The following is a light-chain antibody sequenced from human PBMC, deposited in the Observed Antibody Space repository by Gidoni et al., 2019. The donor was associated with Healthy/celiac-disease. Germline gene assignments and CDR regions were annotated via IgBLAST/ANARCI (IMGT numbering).Light chain of an antibody. Sequence: QSVLTQPPPASVTPGQRVTISCSGSSSNIGSNTVNWYQQRPGTGPKLLIYSNNQRPSGVPDRFAGSKSGTSASLAISGLQCEDEADYYCAAWDDSLNGVVFGGGTKLTVL. CDR2: SNN. CDR3: AAWDDSLNGVV. CDR1: SSNIGSNT. V-gene: IGLV1-44*01. J-gene: IGLJ2*01.